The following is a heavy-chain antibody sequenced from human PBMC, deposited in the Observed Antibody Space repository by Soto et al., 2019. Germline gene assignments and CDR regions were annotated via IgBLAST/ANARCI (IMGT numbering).Heavy chain of an antibody. CDR3: ATMGTPATGLYYFDY. CDR1: GGSISSGNYY. CDR2: ISYSGST. D-gene: IGHD5-18*01. J-gene: IGHJ4*02. V-gene: IGHV4-30-4*01. Sequence: QVQLQESGPGLVKPSQTLSLTCTVSGGSISSGNYYWSWIRQPPGKGLEWIGFISYSGSTYYSLSLTSRVTLSVDTSKNQFSLNLSFVTAADTAVYYCATMGTPATGLYYFDYWGQGTLVTVSS.